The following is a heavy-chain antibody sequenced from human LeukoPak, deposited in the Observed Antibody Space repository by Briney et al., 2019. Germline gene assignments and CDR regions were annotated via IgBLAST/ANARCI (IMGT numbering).Heavy chain of an antibody. D-gene: IGHD6-25*01. CDR2: IGESDINT. CDR1: GFTFSSYA. CDR3: ARGASGWEYTTFDI. V-gene: IGHV3-23*01. Sequence: PGGSLRLSCAASGFTFSSYAMHWVRQAPGKGLEWVSTIGESDINTFYADSVKGRFTISRDNSKNVVFLQMNSLRAEDMARYYCARGASGWEYTTFDIWGQGTIVTVSS. J-gene: IGHJ3*02.